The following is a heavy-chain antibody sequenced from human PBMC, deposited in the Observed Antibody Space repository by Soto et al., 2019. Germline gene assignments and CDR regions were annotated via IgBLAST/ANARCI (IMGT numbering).Heavy chain of an antibody. J-gene: IGHJ6*02. V-gene: IGHV4-34*01. D-gene: IGHD3-3*01. Sequence: SLTCAVYGGSFSGYYWSWIRQPPGKGLEWIGEINHSGSTNYNPSLKSRVTISVDTSKNQFSLKLSSVTAADTAVYYCARGDYDFWSGSGRAGMDVWGQGTTVTVSS. CDR2: INHSGST. CDR3: ARGDYDFWSGSGRAGMDV. CDR1: GGSFSGYY.